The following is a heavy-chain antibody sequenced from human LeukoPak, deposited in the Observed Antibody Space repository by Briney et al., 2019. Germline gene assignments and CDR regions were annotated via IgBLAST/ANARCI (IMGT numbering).Heavy chain of an antibody. CDR1: GGTFSSYA. D-gene: IGHD3-10*01. J-gene: IGHJ6*04. Sequence: GASVKVSCKASGGTFSSYAISWVRRAPGQGLEWMGGIIPIFGTANYAQKFQGRVTITADESTSTAYMELSSLRSEDTAVYYCARVFYGSGTYYYYGMDVWGKGTTVTVSS. CDR3: ARVFYGSGTYYYYGMDV. CDR2: IIPIFGTA. V-gene: IGHV1-69*13.